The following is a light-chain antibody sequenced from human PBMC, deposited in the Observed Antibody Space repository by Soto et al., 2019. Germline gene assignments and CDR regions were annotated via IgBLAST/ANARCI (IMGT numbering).Light chain of an antibody. Sequence: QSALTQPASVSGSPGQSITISCTGTSSDVGSYNLVSWYQQYPGKAPKLMIYEVSKRPSGVSNRFSGSKSGNTASLTISGLQAEDEAEYYCCSYAGSSTFEVFGGGTKLTVL. J-gene: IGLJ3*02. CDR1: SSDVGSYNL. V-gene: IGLV2-23*02. CDR3: CSYAGSSTFEV. CDR2: EVS.